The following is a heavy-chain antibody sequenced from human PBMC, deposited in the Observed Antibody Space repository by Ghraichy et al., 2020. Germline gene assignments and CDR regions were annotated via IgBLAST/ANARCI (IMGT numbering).Heavy chain of an antibody. CDR2: ISASGGST. CDR3: AKWMVQVVIPVGREYFQH. D-gene: IGHD3-10*01. CDR1: GFTFSSYA. Sequence: GESLNISCAASGFTFSSYAMSWVRQAPGKGLEWVSAISASGGSTYYADSVKGRFTISRDNSKNTLYLQMNSLRAEDTAVYYCAKWMVQVVIPVGREYFQHWGQGTLVTVSS. V-gene: IGHV3-23*01. J-gene: IGHJ1*01.